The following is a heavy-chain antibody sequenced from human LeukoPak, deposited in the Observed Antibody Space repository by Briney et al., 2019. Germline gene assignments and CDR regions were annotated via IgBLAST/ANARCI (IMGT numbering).Heavy chain of an antibody. Sequence: SETLSLTCTVSGGSISSSSYYWGWIRQPPGKGLEWIGTIYHSGSTNYNPSLKSRVTISVDTSKNQFSLKLSSVTAADTAVYYCARGGVVRGVIITRYFDYWGQGTLVTVSS. CDR3: ARGGVVRGVIITRYFDY. D-gene: IGHD3-10*01. CDR2: IYHSGST. J-gene: IGHJ4*02. CDR1: GGSISSSSYY. V-gene: IGHV4-39*07.